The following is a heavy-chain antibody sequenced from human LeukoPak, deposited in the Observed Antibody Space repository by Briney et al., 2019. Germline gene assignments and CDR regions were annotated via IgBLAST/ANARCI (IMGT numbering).Heavy chain of an antibody. CDR2: IYYSGST. V-gene: IGHV4-61*05. CDR1: GDSISSGDYY. Sequence: SQTLSLTCTVSGDSISSGDYYWSWIRPPPGKGLEWIGYIYYSGSTNYNPSLKSRVTISVDKSKNQFSLKLSSVTAADTAVYYCARTYSSGWYNWFDPWGQGTLVTVSS. D-gene: IGHD6-19*01. CDR3: ARTYSSGWYNWFDP. J-gene: IGHJ5*02.